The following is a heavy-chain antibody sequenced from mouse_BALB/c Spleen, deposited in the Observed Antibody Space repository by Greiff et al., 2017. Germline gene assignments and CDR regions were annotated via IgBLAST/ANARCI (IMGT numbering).Heavy chain of an antibody. D-gene: IGHD1-3*01. CDR1: GFAFSSYD. CDR3: ASNSYAMDY. CDR2: ISSGGGST. V-gene: IGHV5-12-1*01. Sequence: EVMLVESGGGLVKPGGSLKLSCAASGFAFSSYDMSWVRQTPEKRLEWVAYISSGGGSTYYPDTVKGRFTISRDNAKNTLYLQMSMLKSEDTAMYYCASNSYAMDYWGQGTSVTVSS. J-gene: IGHJ4*01.